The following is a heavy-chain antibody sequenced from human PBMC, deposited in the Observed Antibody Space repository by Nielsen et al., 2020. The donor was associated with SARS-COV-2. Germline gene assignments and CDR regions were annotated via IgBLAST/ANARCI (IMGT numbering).Heavy chain of an antibody. CDR3: ARDRGGSGSYYYGMDV. J-gene: IGHJ6*02. D-gene: IGHD1-26*01. V-gene: IGHV3-9*01. Sequence: GGSLRLSCAASGFTFDDYAVHWVRQAPGKGLEWVSGISWNSGSIGYADSVKGRFTISRDNAKNSLYLQMNSLRAEDTAVYYCARDRGGSGSYYYGMDVWGQGTTVTVSS. CDR1: GFTFDDYA. CDR2: ISWNSGSI.